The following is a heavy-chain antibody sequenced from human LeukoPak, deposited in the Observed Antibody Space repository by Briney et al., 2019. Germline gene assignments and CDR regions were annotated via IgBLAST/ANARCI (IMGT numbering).Heavy chain of an antibody. CDR3: ARVYGGYDYEFFDY. D-gene: IGHD5-12*01. CDR1: GGSISSGGYS. J-gene: IGHJ4*02. Sequence: SETLSLTCAVSGGSISSGGYSWSWIRQPPGKGLEWIGYIYYSGSTYYNSSLKSRVTISVDTSKNQFSLKLSSVAAADTAVYYCARVYGGYDYEFFDYWGQGTLATVSS. V-gene: IGHV4-30-4*07. CDR2: IYYSGST.